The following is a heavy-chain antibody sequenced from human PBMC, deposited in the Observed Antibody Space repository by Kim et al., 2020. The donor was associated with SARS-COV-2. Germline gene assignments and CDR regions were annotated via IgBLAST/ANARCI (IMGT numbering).Heavy chain of an antibody. CDR3: VRDVGSWPSFSDY. CDR1: GFTFSSYW. Sequence: GGSLRLSCAASGFTFSSYWMSWVRQAPGKGLEWVANIKQDGSEKYYVDSVKGRFTISRDNVKNSLYLQMNSLRGEDTAVYYCVRDVGSWPSFSDYWGQGTLVTVSS. V-gene: IGHV3-7*01. J-gene: IGHJ4*02. D-gene: IGHD6-13*01. CDR2: IKQDGSEK.